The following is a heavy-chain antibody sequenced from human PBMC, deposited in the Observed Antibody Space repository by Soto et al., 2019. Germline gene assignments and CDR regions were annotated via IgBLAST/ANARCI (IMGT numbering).Heavy chain of an antibody. CDR3: ARQPKDAFDI. CDR2: IYYSGST. CDR1: GGSISSSSYY. Sequence: QLQLQESGPGLVKPSETLSLTCTVSGGSISSSSYYWGWIRQPPGKGLEWIGSIYYSGSTYYNPSLKSRVTISIDTSKNQFSLKLSSVTAADTAVYYCARQPKDAFDIWGQGTMVTVSS. V-gene: IGHV4-39*01. J-gene: IGHJ3*02.